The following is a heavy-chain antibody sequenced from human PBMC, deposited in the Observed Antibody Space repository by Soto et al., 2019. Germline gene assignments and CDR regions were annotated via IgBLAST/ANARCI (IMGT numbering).Heavy chain of an antibody. D-gene: IGHD3-10*01. CDR3: ARVGRYGWGFEP. J-gene: IGHJ5*02. CDR2: INEDGSQK. Sequence: GGSLRLSCAASEFSFRSYWMTWVRQAPGKGLEWVALINEDGSQKYYVGSVKGRFIISRDNAKDSVYMQMDSLRAGDTAVYFCARVGRYGWGFEPWGQGTLVTVSS. CDR1: EFSFRSYW. V-gene: IGHV3-7*01.